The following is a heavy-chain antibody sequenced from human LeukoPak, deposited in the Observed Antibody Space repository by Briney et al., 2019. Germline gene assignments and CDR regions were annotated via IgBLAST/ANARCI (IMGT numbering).Heavy chain of an antibody. Sequence: SSETLSLTCTVSGGSISSSSYYWSWIRQPAGKGLEWIGRIYTSGSTNYNPSLKSRVTISVDTSKNRFSLKLSSVTAADTAVYYCARVATFGGVTPYYMDVWGKGTTVTVSS. D-gene: IGHD3-16*01. CDR2: IYTSGST. CDR3: ARVATFGGVTPYYMDV. J-gene: IGHJ6*03. V-gene: IGHV4-61*02. CDR1: GGSISSSSYY.